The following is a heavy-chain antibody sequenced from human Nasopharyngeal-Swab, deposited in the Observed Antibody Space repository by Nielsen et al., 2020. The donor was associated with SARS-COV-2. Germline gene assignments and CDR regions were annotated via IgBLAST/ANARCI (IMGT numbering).Heavy chain of an antibody. D-gene: IGHD3-10*02. CDR2: IIPIFGTA. J-gene: IGHJ6*02. CDR1: GGTFSSYA. CDR3: ATSSVFGELLGYYYGMDV. V-gene: IGHV1-69*06. Sequence: SVKVSCKASGGTFSSYAISWVRQAPGQGLEWMGGIIPIFGTANYAQKFQGRVTMTEDTSTDTAYMELSSLRSEDTAVYYCATSSVFGELLGYYYGMDVWGQGTTVTVSS.